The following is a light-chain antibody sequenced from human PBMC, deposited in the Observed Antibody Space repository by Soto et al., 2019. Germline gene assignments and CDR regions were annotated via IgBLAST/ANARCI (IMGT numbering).Light chain of an antibody. CDR2: DVS. J-gene: IGLJ1*01. CDR3: SSYTSSSTXV. Sequence: QSALTQPASXSGSXXQSITISCXGTSSDVGGYNFVSWYQQHPGKAPKLMIYDVSNRPSGVSDRFSGSKSGNTASLTISGLQAEDEADYYCSSYTSSSTXVXGTGTKVTVL. V-gene: IGLV2-14*01. CDR1: SSDVGGYNF.